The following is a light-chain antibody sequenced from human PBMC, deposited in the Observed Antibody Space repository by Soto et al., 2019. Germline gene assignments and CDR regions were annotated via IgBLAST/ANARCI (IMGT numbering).Light chain of an antibody. Sequence: DIQMTQSPSTLSASVGDSVAITCRASQTITSWLAWYQQQPGKAPNLLIYKASSLESGVPSRFSGSGSGTEFTLTISSLQPDDFATYYCQQYNSYPWTFGQGTKVEIK. J-gene: IGKJ1*01. CDR2: KAS. CDR1: QTITSW. V-gene: IGKV1-5*03. CDR3: QQYNSYPWT.